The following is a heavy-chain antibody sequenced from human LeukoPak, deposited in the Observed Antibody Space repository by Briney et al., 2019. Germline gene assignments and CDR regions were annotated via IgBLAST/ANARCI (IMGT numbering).Heavy chain of an antibody. D-gene: IGHD6-6*01. J-gene: IGHJ4*02. CDR1: RFTFSTYA. CDR3: TRDPLAARHDNTYFDY. V-gene: IGHV3-23*01. Sequence: GGSLRLSCAASRFTFSTYAMNWVRQAPGKGLEWVSAISGSGGSTYYTDSVKGRFTISRDNSKNTLYLQMNSLKTEDTAVYYCTRDPLAARHDNTYFDYWGQGTLVTVSS. CDR2: ISGSGGST.